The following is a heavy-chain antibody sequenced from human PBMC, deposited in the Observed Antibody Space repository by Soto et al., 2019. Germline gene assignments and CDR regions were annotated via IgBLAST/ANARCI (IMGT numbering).Heavy chain of an antibody. CDR3: ARPIAAAGSFDY. V-gene: IGHV4-34*01. D-gene: IGHD6-13*01. CDR1: GGSFSGYY. Sequence: SETLSLTCAVYGGSFSGYYWSWIRQPPGKGLEWIGEINHSGSTNYNPSLKSRVTISVDTSKNQFSLKLSSVTAADTAVYYCARPIAAAGSFDYWGQGTLVTVSS. CDR2: INHSGST. J-gene: IGHJ4*02.